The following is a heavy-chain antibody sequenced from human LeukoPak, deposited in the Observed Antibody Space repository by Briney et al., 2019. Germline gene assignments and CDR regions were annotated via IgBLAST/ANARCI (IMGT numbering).Heavy chain of an antibody. Sequence: GGSLRLSCAASGFTVSSNYMSCVRQAPGKGLEWVSIIYSGGSTYYADSVKGRFTISRDNSKNTLYLQMNSLRAEDTAVYYCAREGSTNWFDPWGQGTLVTVSS. V-gene: IGHV3-53*01. CDR2: IYSGGST. J-gene: IGHJ5*02. CDR3: AREGSTNWFDP. CDR1: GFTVSSNY.